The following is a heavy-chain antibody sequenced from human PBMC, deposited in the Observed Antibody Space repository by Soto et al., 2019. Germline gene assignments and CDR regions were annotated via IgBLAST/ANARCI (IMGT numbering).Heavy chain of an antibody. CDR3: ANPKTPLDGYKVY. V-gene: IGHV3-53*01. D-gene: IGHD1-1*01. CDR2: IYSGGSA. CDR1: GFTVSSNY. J-gene: IGHJ4*02. Sequence: PGGSLRLSCAASGFTVSSNYMSWVRQAPGKGLEWVSVIYSGGSAYYADSVKGRFTISRDNSKNTLYLQMNSLRAEDTAVYYCANPKTPLDGYKVYWGQGTLVTVSS.